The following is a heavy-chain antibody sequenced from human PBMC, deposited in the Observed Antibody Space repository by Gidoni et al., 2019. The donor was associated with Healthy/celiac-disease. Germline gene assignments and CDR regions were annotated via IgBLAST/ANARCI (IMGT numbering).Heavy chain of an antibody. Sequence: QLQLQESGTGLVKPSETLSLTCTVSGGSISSSSYYWGWIRQPPGKGLEWIGSIYYSGSTYYNPSLKSRVTISVDTSKNQFSLKLSSVTAADTAVYYCARNYGEGEIYYFDYWGQGTLVTVSS. CDR2: IYYSGST. V-gene: IGHV4-39*01. CDR3: ARNYGEGEIYYFDY. D-gene: IGHD4-17*01. J-gene: IGHJ4*02. CDR1: GGSISSSSYY.